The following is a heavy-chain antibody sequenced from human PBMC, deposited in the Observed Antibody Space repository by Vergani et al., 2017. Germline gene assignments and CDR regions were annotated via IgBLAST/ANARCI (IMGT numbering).Heavy chain of an antibody. CDR2: IYYSGST. V-gene: IGHV4-39*01. CDR3: ARRAATGWLTYYYDSSGYFDY. CDR1: GGSISSSSYY. Sequence: QLQLQESGPGLVKPSETLSLTCTVSGGSISSSSYYWGWIRQPPGKGLEWIGSIYYSGSTYYNPSLKSRVTISVDTSKNQFSLKLSSVTAADPAVYYCARRAATGWLTYYYDSSGYFDYWGQGTLVTVSS. D-gene: IGHD3-22*01. J-gene: IGHJ4*02.